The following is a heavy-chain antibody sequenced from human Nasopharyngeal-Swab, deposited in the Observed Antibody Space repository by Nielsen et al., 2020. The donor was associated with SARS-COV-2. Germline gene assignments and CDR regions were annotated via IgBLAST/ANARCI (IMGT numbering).Heavy chain of an antibody. D-gene: IGHD3-10*01. J-gene: IGHJ6*02. Sequence: GSLRLSCTVSGGSISSYYWSWIRQPAGKGLEWIGRIYTSGSTHYNPSLKSRVTMSVDTSKNQFSLKLSSVTAADTAVYYCARDQKLWFGESADYYYYGMDVWGQGTTVTVSS. V-gene: IGHV4-4*07. CDR1: GGSISSYY. CDR3: ARDQKLWFGESADYYYYGMDV. CDR2: IYTSGST.